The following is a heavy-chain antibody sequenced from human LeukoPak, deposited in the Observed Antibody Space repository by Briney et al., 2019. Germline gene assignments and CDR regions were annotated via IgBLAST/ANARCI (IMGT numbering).Heavy chain of an antibody. Sequence: SQTLSLTCAISGDSVSSYSAAWNWIRQSPSRGLEWLGRIYYRSKGYYDYAVSVKSRIAINPDTSKNQFSLQLNSVTPEDAAVYYCARAGYNWNDRQYNWFDPWGQGTLVTVSS. D-gene: IGHD1-20*01. CDR1: GDSVSSYSAA. CDR2: IYYRSKGYY. CDR3: ARAGYNWNDRQYNWFDP. J-gene: IGHJ5*02. V-gene: IGHV6-1*01.